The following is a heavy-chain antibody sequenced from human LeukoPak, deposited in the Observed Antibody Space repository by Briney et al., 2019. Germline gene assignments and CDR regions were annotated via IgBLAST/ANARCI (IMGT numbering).Heavy chain of an antibody. V-gene: IGHV4-34*01. CDR2: INHSGST. CDR1: GGSFSGYY. Sequence: SETLSLTCAVYGGSFSGYYWSWIRQPPGKGLEWIGEINHSGSTNYNPSLKSRVTISVDTSKNQFSLKLSSVTAAGTAVYYCARGEYQLLYGLFDPWGQGTLVTVSS. J-gene: IGHJ5*02. CDR3: ARGEYQLLYGLFDP. D-gene: IGHD2-2*02.